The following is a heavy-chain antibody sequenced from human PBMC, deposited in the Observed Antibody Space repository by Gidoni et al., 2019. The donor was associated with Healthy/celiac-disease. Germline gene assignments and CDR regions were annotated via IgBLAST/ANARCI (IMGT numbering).Heavy chain of an antibody. J-gene: IGHJ5*02. D-gene: IGHD2-8*01. CDR2: IYYSGST. CDR3: AREVRGYCTNGVCYLDWFDP. V-gene: IGHV4-31*03. CDR1: GGSITSGGYY. Sequence: QVQLQESGPGLVKPSQTLSLTCTVSGGSITSGGYYWSWIRQHPGKGLEWIGYIYYSGSTYYNPSLKSRVTISVDTSKNQFSLKLSSVTAADPAVYYCAREVRGYCTNGVCYLDWFDPWGQGTLVTVSS.